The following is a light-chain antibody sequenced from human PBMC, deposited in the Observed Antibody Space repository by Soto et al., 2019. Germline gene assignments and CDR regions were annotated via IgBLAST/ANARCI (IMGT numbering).Light chain of an antibody. Sequence: EIVMTQSPATLSVSPGERATLSCRASQSVNSNLAWYQQKPGQAPRLLIYGASTRVAGIPARFSGSGSGTEFSLTISSLQSEDFAVSYCQQYNNRPPDTFGQGTKLEIK. CDR2: GAS. V-gene: IGKV3-15*01. CDR1: QSVNSN. CDR3: QQYNNRPPDT. J-gene: IGKJ2*01.